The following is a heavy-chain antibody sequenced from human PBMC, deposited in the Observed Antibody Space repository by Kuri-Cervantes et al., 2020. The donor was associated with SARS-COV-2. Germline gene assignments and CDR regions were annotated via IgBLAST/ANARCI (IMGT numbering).Heavy chain of an antibody. V-gene: IGHV1-69*13. D-gene: IGHD4-11*01. CDR3: AGDSNYGDDAFDI. CDR2: FVPIFGPA. J-gene: IGHJ3*02. CDR1: GGSFSSYA. Sequence: SVKVSCKASGGSFSSYAISWVRQAPGQGREWMGGFVPIFGPANYAQKFQGRVTITADESTSTAYMELSGLRSEDTAVYYCAGDSNYGDDAFDIWGQGTMVTVSS.